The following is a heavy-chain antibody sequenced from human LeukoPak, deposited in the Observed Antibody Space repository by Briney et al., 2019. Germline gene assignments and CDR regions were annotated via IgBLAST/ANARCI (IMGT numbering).Heavy chain of an antibody. D-gene: IGHD5-18*01. V-gene: IGHV3-30*03. J-gene: IGHJ3*02. CDR1: GFTFSSYG. CDR2: ISYDGSNK. Sequence: GRSLRLSCAASGFTFSSYGMHWVRQAPGKGLEWVAVISYDGSNKYYADSVKGRFTISRDNSKNTLYLQMNSLRAEDTAVYYCASPTYSYGAFDIWGQGTMVTVSS. CDR3: ASPTYSYGAFDI.